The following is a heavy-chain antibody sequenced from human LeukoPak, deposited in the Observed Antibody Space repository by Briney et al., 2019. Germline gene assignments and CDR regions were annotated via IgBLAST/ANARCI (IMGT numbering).Heavy chain of an antibody. J-gene: IGHJ6*02. CDR2: IYTSGST. Sequence: SETLSLTCTVPGGSISSYYWSWIRQPAGKGLEWIWRIYTSGSTNYNPSLKSRVTMSVDTSKNQFSLKLSPVTAADTAVYYCARGWDHYDSSGYYPTGYGMDVWGQGTTVTVSS. CDR3: ARGWDHYDSSGYYPTGYGMDV. D-gene: IGHD3-22*01. CDR1: GGSISSYY. V-gene: IGHV4-4*07.